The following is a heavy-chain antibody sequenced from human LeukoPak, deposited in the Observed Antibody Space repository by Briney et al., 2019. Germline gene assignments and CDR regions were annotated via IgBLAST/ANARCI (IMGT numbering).Heavy chain of an antibody. J-gene: IGHJ4*02. Sequence: SVKVSCKASGGTFSSYAISWVRQAPGQGLEWMGGIIPIFGTANYAQKFQGRVTITADKSTSTAYMELSSLRSEDTAVYYCARGNSGGRYFGLYWGQGTLVTVSS. CDR3: ARGNSGGRYFGLY. CDR2: IIPIFGTA. D-gene: IGHD3-9*01. CDR1: GGTFSSYA. V-gene: IGHV1-69*06.